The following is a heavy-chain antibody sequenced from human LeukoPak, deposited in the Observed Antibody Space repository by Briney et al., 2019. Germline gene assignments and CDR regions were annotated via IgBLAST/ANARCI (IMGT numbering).Heavy chain of an antibody. CDR2: INHSGST. CDR3: ARAYCSSTSRYTSAFDI. CDR1: GGSFSGYY. J-gene: IGHJ3*02. D-gene: IGHD2-2*02. V-gene: IGHV4-34*01. Sequence: SETLSLTCGVYGGSFSGYYWSWIRQPPGKGLEWIGDINHSGSTNYNPSLKSRVTISVDTSKNHFSLKLSSVTAADTAVYYCARAYCSSTSRYTSAFDIWGQGTMVTVSS.